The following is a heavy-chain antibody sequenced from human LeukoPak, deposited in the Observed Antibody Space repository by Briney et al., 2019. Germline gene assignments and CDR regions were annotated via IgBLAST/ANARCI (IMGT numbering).Heavy chain of an antibody. V-gene: IGHV4-61*02. J-gene: IGHJ4*02. CDR1: GGSMSSSSNY. Sequence: SETLSLTCTVSGGSMSSSSNYWNWIRQPAGKGLDWIGRVYSSGTTTYNPSLKGRVTISLDTSKNQFSLKLPCVTAADTAVYYCARISCRGGNCYHFDYWGQGPLVTVSS. CDR3: ARISCRGGNCYHFDY. CDR2: VYSSGTT. D-gene: IGHD2-15*01.